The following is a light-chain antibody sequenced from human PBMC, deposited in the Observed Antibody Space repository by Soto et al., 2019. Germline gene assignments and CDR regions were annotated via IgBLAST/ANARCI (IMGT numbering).Light chain of an antibody. J-gene: IGKJ5*01. CDR1: QTFNNN. CDR3: QQYNSGPAIA. V-gene: IGKV3D-15*01. CDR2: GAS. Sequence: IVMTQSPAALSVSPWERPTLSCRPSQTFNNNLAWYQHKPGQAPRLLIYGASTRATGVPARFSVSGSGTEFTLTISSLQSEGFAVCYFQQYNSGPAIAVGQGTRLEIK.